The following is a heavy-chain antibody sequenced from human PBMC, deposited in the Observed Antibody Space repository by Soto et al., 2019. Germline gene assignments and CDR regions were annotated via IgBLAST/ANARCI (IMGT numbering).Heavy chain of an antibody. CDR2: IGGSDGRT. V-gene: IGHV3-23*01. D-gene: IGHD2-21*02. CDR3: AKEKSTGARVTPYDY. Sequence: EVQLLESGGGLVQSGGSLRLSCAASGFTFSSYAMSWVRLAPGKRLEWVSGIGGSDGRTYYADSVKGRFTISRDNSRNTLYLEMNSLRAEETAVYYCAKEKSTGARVTPYDYWGQGTLITVSS. J-gene: IGHJ4*02. CDR1: GFTFSSYA.